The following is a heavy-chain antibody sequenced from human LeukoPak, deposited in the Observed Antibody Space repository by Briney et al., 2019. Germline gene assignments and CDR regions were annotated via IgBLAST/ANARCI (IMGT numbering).Heavy chain of an antibody. CDR2: IIPILGIA. CDR1: GGTFSSYA. V-gene: IGHV1-69*04. D-gene: IGHD6-13*01. J-gene: IGHJ6*02. CDR3: ARAEYSSSWYLNFYYYYYGMDV. Sequence: ASVKVSCKASGGTFSSYAISWVRQAPGQGLEWMGRIIPILGIANYAQKFQGRVPITADKSTSTTHMELSSLRSEDTAVYYCARAEYSSSWYLNFYYYYYGMDVWGQGTTVTVSS.